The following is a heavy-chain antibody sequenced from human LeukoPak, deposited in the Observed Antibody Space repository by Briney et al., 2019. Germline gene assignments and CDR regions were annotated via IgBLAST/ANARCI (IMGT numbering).Heavy chain of an antibody. D-gene: IGHD3-16*01. CDR3: AKDLNGLYDYVRGSYAVDI. CDR1: GFTFSSYA. Sequence: QSGGSLRLSCAASGFTFSSYAMRWVRQGQGTGLEWVSGISSRGGTTDYADFVKGRFTMSRDNSKNTLYLQMHSLRAEDTAVYYCAKDLNGLYDYVRGSYAVDIWGQGTTVTVSS. V-gene: IGHV3-23*01. CDR2: ISSRGGTT. J-gene: IGHJ3*02.